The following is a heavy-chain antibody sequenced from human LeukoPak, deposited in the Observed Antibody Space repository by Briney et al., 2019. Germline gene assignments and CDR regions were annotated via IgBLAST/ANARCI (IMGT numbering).Heavy chain of an antibody. J-gene: IGHJ3*02. CDR2: IYYSGST. V-gene: IGHV4-39*07. D-gene: IGHD5-24*01. Sequence: KPSETLSLTCTVSGGSISSSSYYWGWIRQPPGKGLEWIGSIYYSGSTYYNPSLKSRVTISVDTSKNQFSLKLSSVTAADTAVYYCARGAGSTISNDAFDMWGQGTMVSVSS. CDR1: GGSISSSSYY. CDR3: ARGAGSTISNDAFDM.